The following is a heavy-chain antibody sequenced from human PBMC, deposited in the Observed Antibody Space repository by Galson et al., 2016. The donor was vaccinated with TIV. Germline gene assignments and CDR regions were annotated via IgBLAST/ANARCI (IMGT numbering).Heavy chain of an antibody. J-gene: IGHJ6*02. D-gene: IGHD2-8*01. CDR3: ARDRMVDATYYYYYYGMDV. Sequence: SLRLSCAASGLSVTINYMTWVRQAPGKGLEWVSLISDGGNTYYPDSVKGRFTISRDNSKNTLYLQMNGLRVEDTAVYYCARDRMVDATYYYYYYGMDVWGQGTAVTVSS. CDR1: GLSVTINY. CDR2: ISDGGNT. V-gene: IGHV3-66*02.